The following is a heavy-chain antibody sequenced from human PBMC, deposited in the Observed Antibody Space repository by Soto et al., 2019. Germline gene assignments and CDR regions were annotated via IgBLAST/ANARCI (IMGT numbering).Heavy chain of an antibody. J-gene: IGHJ6*02. CDR3: ARVGSIELDYYYYGMDV. CDR1: GGSISSYY. V-gene: IGHV4-59*01. CDR2: IYYSGST. D-gene: IGHD1-7*01. Sequence: PSETLSLTCTVSGGSISSYYWSWIRQPPGKGLEWIGYIYYSGSTNYNPSLKSRVTISVDTSKNQFSLKLSSVTAADTAVYYCARVGSIELDYYYYGMDVWGQGTTVTVSS.